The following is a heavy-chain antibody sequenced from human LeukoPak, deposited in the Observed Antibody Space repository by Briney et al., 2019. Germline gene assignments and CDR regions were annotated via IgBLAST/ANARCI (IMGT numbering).Heavy chain of an antibody. CDR3: ATGRDDSSGYFDFDY. CDR1: GYTLTELS. Sequence: ASVKVSCKVSGYTLTELSMHWVRQAPRKGLGWMGGFDPEDGETIYAQKFQGRVTMTEDTSTDTAYMELSSLRSEDTAVYYCATGRDDSSGYFDFDYWGQGTLVTVSS. J-gene: IGHJ4*02. CDR2: FDPEDGET. D-gene: IGHD3-22*01. V-gene: IGHV1-24*01.